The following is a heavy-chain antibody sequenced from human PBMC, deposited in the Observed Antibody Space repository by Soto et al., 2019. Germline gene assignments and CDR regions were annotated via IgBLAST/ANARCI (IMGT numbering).Heavy chain of an antibody. CDR1: GFTFNDAY. D-gene: IGHD6-13*01. V-gene: IGHV3-15*01. J-gene: IGHJ4*02. CDR2: IKSKSASGTI. CDR3: RNTWSS. Sequence: GGSLRLSCTASGFTFNDAYMTLVRQAPGKGLEWVGRIKSKSASGTIDYAAYVKGRFTISRDDSEQTLYRQMNSLNNDDTAVYYCRNTWSSWGQGT.